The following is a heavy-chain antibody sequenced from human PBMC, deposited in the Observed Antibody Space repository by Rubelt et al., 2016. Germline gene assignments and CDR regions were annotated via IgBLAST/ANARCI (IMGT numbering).Heavy chain of an antibody. J-gene: IGHJ5*02. CDR1: GFTFSYYS. V-gene: IGHV3-15*01. D-gene: IGHD2-21*01. CDR2: IKSKSDGGTT. CDR3: TTGEVMEDR. Sequence: EYGGGLIQPGGSLRLSCAASGFTFSYYSMIWVRQAPGKGLEWVGRIKSKSDGGTTDYAAPVNGRFTISRDDSKNTLYLQMNSLKAEDTAVYFCTTGEVMEDRWGQGTLVTVSS.